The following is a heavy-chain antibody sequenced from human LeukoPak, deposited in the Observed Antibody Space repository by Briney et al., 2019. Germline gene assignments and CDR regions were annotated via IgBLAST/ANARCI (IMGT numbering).Heavy chain of an antibody. J-gene: IGHJ4*02. Sequence: SVKVSCKASGGTFSSYAISWVRQAPGQGLEWMGRIIPILGIANYAQKFQGRVTITADKSTSTAYMELSSLRSEDTAVYYCAREYYDSSGYGHFDNCGQGALVTVSS. CDR3: AREYYDSSGYGHFDN. D-gene: IGHD3-22*01. V-gene: IGHV1-69*04. CDR2: IIPILGIA. CDR1: GGTFSSYA.